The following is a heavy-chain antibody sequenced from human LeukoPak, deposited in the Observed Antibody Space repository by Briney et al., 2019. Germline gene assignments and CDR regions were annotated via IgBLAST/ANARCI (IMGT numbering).Heavy chain of an antibody. CDR3: ARLSTRPYHNDY. D-gene: IGHD2-2*01. J-gene: IGHJ4*02. CDR1: GYSFTTYW. Sequence: GESLKISRKGSGYSFTTYWIGWVRQMPGKGLEWMGIIYPGDSDSRYSPSFQGQVTISADKSISTGYLQWSSLKASDTAMYYCARLSTRPYHNDYWGQGTLVTVSS. CDR2: IYPGDSDS. V-gene: IGHV5-51*01.